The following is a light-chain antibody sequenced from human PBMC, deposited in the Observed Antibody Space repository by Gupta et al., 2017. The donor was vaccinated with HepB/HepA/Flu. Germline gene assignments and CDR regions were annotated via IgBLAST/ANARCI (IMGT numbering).Light chain of an antibody. V-gene: IGKV2-30*02. Sequence: DVVMTQSPLSLPVTLGQPASISCRSSQSLVHSDGNTYLNWFQQRPGQSPRRLIYKVSDRDSGVPDRFSGSGSGTDFTLKISRVEAEDVGLYVCMQGTHWPPYTFGQGXQLEIK. CDR1: QSLVHSDGNTY. J-gene: IGKJ2*01. CDR2: KVS. CDR3: MQGTHWPPYT.